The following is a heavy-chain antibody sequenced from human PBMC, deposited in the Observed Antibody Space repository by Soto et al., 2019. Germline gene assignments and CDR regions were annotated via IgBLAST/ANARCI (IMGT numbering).Heavy chain of an antibody. V-gene: IGHV4-59*08. J-gene: IGHJ5*02. Sequence: SETLCLTCTVSGGSISSYYWSGIRQPPGKGLEWIGYIYYSGSANYNPSLKSRVTISVDTSKNQFSLKLSSVTAADTAVYYCARQGIAAAGFFWFDPWGQGTLVTVSS. CDR3: ARQGIAAAGFFWFDP. CDR1: GGSISSYY. CDR2: IYYSGSA. D-gene: IGHD6-13*01.